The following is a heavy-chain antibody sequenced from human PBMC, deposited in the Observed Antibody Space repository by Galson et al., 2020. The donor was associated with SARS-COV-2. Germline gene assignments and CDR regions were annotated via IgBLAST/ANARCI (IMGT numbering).Heavy chain of an antibody. CDR2: ISWNGGMI. CDR3: VSNSGYSYGHAT. Sequence: GGSLRLSCEVSGVTFDDYAMHWIRQVPGKGLEWVSGISWNGGMIGYADSVKGRFTISRDNAKNSLHLEMNNLRVEDTALYFCVSNSGYSYGHATWGQGTQVTVSS. D-gene: IGHD5-18*01. V-gene: IGHV3-9*01. CDR1: GVTFDDYA. J-gene: IGHJ4*02.